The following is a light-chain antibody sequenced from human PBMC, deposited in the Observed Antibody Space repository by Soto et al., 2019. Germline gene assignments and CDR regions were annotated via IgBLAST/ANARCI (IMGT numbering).Light chain of an antibody. V-gene: IGLV2-14*01. CDR3: SSYTTSRTRV. CDR1: SSDVGGYNY. J-gene: IGLJ1*01. CDR2: DVS. Sequence: QSVLTQPASVSGSPGQSITISCTGTSSDVGGYNYVSWYQQHPGKAPKLMIYDVSNRPSGVSYRFSGSKSGNTASLTISGLQAEDEAYYYCSSYTTSRTRVFGSGTRVTVL.